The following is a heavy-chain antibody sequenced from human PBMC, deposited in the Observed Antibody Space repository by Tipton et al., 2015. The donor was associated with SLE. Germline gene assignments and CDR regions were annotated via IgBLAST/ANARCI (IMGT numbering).Heavy chain of an antibody. Sequence: SLRLSCAASGFTFSSYSMNWVRQAPGKGLEWVSSISSSSSYIYYADSVKGRFTISRDSAKNSLYLQMNSLRAEDTAVYYCARGTYYYDSSGYYLDYWGQGTLVTVSS. D-gene: IGHD3-22*01. CDR3: ARGTYYYDSSGYYLDY. J-gene: IGHJ4*02. CDR2: ISSSSSYI. CDR1: GFTFSSYS. V-gene: IGHV3-21*01.